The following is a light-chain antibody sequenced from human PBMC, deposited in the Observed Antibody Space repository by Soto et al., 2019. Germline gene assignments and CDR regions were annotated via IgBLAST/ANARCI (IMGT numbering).Light chain of an antibody. Sequence: EIVLTQSPGTLSLSPGERATLSCRASQSVSSSYLDWYQQKPGQAPRLLIYVASSRATGIPDRFSGSGSGTDFTVTISRLEPEDFAVYYCQQYGSSYTFGQGTKLEIK. CDR1: QSVSSSY. CDR2: VAS. J-gene: IGKJ2*01. V-gene: IGKV3-20*01. CDR3: QQYGSSYT.